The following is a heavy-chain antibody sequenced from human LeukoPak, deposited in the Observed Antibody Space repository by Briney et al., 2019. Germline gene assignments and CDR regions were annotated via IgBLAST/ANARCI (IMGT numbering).Heavy chain of an antibody. V-gene: IGHV1-69*05. J-gene: IGHJ3*02. CDR3: ARAYCSSTSCYGGAFDI. CDR1: LGTSSSYA. CDR2: IIPIFGTA. D-gene: IGHD2-2*01. Sequence: SSVKVSCKASLGTSSSYAISWVRQAPGQGLEWMGRIIPIFGTANSAQKFQGRVTITTDESTSTAYMELSSLRSEDTAVYYCARAYCSSTSCYGGAFDIWGQGTMVTVSS.